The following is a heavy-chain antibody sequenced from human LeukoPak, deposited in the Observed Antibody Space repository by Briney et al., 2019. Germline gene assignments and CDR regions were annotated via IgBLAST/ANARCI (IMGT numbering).Heavy chain of an antibody. Sequence: GGSLRLSCAASGFTFSDYYMSWIRQAPGKGLEWASYISPDASTRKDAESVKGRFTISRDNANNSLYLQMNNLRAEDTAVYYCARRSSLDYWGQGALVTVSS. CDR1: GFTFSDYY. J-gene: IGHJ4*02. V-gene: IGHV3-11*01. CDR2: ISPDASTR. D-gene: IGHD6-19*01. CDR3: ARRSSLDY.